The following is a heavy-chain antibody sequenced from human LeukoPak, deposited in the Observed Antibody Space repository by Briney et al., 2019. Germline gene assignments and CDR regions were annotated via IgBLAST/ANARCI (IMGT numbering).Heavy chain of an antibody. Sequence: GGSLRLSCAASGFTFSSYSMNWVRQAPGKGLEWVSSISSSSSYIYYADSVKGRFTISRDNAKNSLYLQMNSLRAEDTAVYYCARKYVVDTAKLREYNWFDPWGQGTLVTVPS. CDR2: ISSSSSYI. J-gene: IGHJ5*02. CDR1: GFTFSSYS. V-gene: IGHV3-21*01. CDR3: ARKYVVDTAKLREYNWFDP. D-gene: IGHD5-18*01.